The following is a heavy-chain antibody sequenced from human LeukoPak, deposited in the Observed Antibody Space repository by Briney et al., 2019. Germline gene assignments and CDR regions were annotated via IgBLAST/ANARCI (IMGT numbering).Heavy chain of an antibody. CDR3: ARDFWGAYRVDYFDY. CDR2: IKQDGSET. V-gene: IGHV3-7*01. Sequence: GGSLRLSCVAYGFTFSDYWLSWVRRAPGKGLEWVANIKQDGSETYYVDSVSGRFTISRDNAKKSLYLQMNSLRAEDTAVYYCARDFWGAYRVDYFDYWGQGTLVTVSS. CDR1: GFTFSDYW. J-gene: IGHJ4*02. D-gene: IGHD3-3*01.